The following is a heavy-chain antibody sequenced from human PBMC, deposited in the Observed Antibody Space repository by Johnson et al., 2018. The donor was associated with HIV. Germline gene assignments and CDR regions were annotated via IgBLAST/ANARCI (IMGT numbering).Heavy chain of an antibody. J-gene: IGHJ3*01. Sequence: ELLVESGGGLVQPGGSLRLSCASSGFTFSSYWMSWVRQAPGKVLEWVANIKQDGSEKYYVDSVKGRFTISRDNDKNSLYLQMNSLRAEDTAVYYCARDAVIRSGWYNVDAFDDWGQGTMVTVSS. CDR1: GFTFSSYW. CDR2: IKQDGSEK. CDR3: ARDAVIRSGWYNVDAFDD. V-gene: IGHV3-7*03. D-gene: IGHD6-19*01.